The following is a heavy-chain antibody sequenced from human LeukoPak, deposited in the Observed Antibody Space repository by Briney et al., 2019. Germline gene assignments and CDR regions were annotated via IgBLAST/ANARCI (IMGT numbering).Heavy chain of an antibody. Sequence: GGSLRLSCAASGFTFSSYGMHWVRQAPGKGLEWVAFIRYDGSNKYYADSVKGRFTISRDDAKNSLYLQMNSLRAEDTAVYYCARDFSSGSFYGDYYFDYWGQGTLVTVSS. J-gene: IGHJ4*02. CDR1: GFTFSSYG. D-gene: IGHD1-26*01. V-gene: IGHV3-30*02. CDR2: IRYDGSNK. CDR3: ARDFSSGSFYGDYYFDY.